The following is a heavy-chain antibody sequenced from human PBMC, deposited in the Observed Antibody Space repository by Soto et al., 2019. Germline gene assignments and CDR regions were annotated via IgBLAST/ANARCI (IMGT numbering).Heavy chain of an antibody. Sequence: SDTLSLTFTVSSASVSSVAYYWSWIRQHPGKGLELIGYIYHSGSTFYNPSLQSRVTISEDTSKNQFSLKLSSVTAADTAVYYCVSSTAALTYGLDXWGQGTTVPVS. CDR1: SASVSSVAYY. CDR3: VSSTAALTYGLDX. J-gene: IGHJ6*02. D-gene: IGHD6-13*01. CDR2: IYHSGST. V-gene: IGHV4-30-4*02.